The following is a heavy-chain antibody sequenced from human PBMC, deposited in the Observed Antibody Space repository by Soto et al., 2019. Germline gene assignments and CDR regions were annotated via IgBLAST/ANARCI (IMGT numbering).Heavy chain of an antibody. V-gene: IGHV3-23*01. Sequence: EVQLLESGGGLVQPGGSLRLSCAASGFTFSSYAMSWVRQAPGKGLEWVSAISGSGGSTYYADSVKGRFTISRDNSKNTLYLQMNSLRAEDTAVYYCAKDLKRGYSYGEGWVDYWGQGTLVTVSS. CDR3: AKDLKRGYSYGEGWVDY. CDR2: ISGSGGST. D-gene: IGHD5-18*01. J-gene: IGHJ4*02. CDR1: GFTFSSYA.